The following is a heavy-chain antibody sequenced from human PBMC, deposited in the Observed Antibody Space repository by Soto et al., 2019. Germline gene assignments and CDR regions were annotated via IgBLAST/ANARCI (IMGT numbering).Heavy chain of an antibody. J-gene: IGHJ4*02. Sequence: EVQLVESGGGLVQPGGSLRLSCAASGFTFSSYAMHWVRQAPGKGLEYVSAISSNGGSTYYANSVKGRFTISRDNSKNTLYLQMGSLRAEDMAVYYCARAAADETGSQAYFGYWGQGTLVTVSS. CDR2: ISSNGGST. CDR1: GFTFSSYA. D-gene: IGHD1-1*01. V-gene: IGHV3-64*01. CDR3: ARAAADETGSQAYFGY.